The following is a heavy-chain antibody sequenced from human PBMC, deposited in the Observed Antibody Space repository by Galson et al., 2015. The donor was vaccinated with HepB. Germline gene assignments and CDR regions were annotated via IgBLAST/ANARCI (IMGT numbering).Heavy chain of an antibody. CDR2: IYTSGST. CDR1: GGSISSGSYY. D-gene: IGHD6-6*01. CDR3: AREVEYSSSSEDYYYYYMDV. J-gene: IGHJ6*03. V-gene: IGHV4-61*02. Sequence: TLSLTCTVSGGSISSGSYYWSWIRQPAGKGLEWIGRIYTSGSTNYNPSLKSRVTMSVDTSKNQFSLKLSSVTAADTAVYYCAREVEYSSSSEDYYYYYMDVWGKGTTVTVSS.